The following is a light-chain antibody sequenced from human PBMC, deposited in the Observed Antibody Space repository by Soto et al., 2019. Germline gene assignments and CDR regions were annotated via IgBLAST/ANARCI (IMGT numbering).Light chain of an antibody. V-gene: IGKV3-20*01. J-gene: IGKJ1*01. CDR3: QQYGSSPTT. CDR1: QSVSRY. CDR2: DAS. Sequence: EIVLTQSPDTLSLSPGESATLSCRASQSVSRYLAWYQQKPGQTPRLLIYDASNRAAGIPARFSGSGSGTDFTLTISRLEPEDFAVYHCQQYGSSPTTFGQGTKVDIK.